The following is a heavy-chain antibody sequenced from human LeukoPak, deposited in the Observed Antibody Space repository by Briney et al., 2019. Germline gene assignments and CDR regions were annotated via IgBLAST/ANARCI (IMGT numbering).Heavy chain of an antibody. V-gene: IGHV4-34*01. CDR1: GGSISSYY. CDR3: ARSGYTPVLFGIGQYYFDY. J-gene: IGHJ4*02. CDR2: INHSGST. Sequence: SETLSLTCTVSGGSISSYYWSWIRQPPGKGLEWIGEINHSGSTNYNPSLKSRVTISVDTSKNQFSLKLSSVTAADTAVYYCARSGYTPVLFGIGQYYFDYWGQGTLVTVSS. D-gene: IGHD3-3*01.